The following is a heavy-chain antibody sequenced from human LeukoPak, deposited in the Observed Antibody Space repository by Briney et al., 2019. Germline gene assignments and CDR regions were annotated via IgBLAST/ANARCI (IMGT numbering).Heavy chain of an antibody. CDR1: RFTFSNYG. CDR3: ARGGYSGSYYGMDV. CDR2: IRYDGSNK. D-gene: IGHD1-26*01. J-gene: IGHJ6*02. Sequence: GGSLRLSCAAARFTFSNYGMHWVRQAPGKGLEWVTVIRYDGSNKDYADSVKGRFTISRDNSKNTLYLQMNSLRAEDTAVYYCARGGYSGSYYGMDVGGQGPAVTVSS. V-gene: IGHV3-30*02.